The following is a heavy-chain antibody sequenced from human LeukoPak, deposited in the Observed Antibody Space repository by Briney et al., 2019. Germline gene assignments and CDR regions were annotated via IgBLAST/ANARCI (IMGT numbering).Heavy chain of an antibody. V-gene: IGHV4-34*01. CDR2: INHSGST. CDR3: ARNGRYYFGSGSYYTPYYYYYMDV. CDR1: GGSLSGYY. Sequence: SETLSLTCAVYGGSLSGYYWSWIRQPPGKGLEWIGEINHSGSTNYNPSLKSRVTISVDTSKNQFSLKLSSVTAADTAVYYCARNGRYYFGSGSYYTPYYYYYMDVWGKGTTVTVSS. J-gene: IGHJ6*03. D-gene: IGHD3-10*01.